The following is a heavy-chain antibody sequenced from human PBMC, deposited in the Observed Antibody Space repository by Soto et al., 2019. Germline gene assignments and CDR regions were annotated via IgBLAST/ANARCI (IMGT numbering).Heavy chain of an antibody. CDR3: AKDSRLPGFGLLIHAFDI. CDR1: GFTFNDYA. D-gene: IGHD3-3*01. J-gene: IGHJ3*02. V-gene: IGHV3-23*01. CDR2: ISGSLGSA. Sequence: PGGSLRLSCAVSGFTFNDYAMSWVRQAPGKGLEWVSTISGSLGSAYYAASVEGRFTISGGNSNNTLYLQMNSLRVEDTATYYCAKDSRLPGFGLLIHAFDIWGHGTMVTVSS.